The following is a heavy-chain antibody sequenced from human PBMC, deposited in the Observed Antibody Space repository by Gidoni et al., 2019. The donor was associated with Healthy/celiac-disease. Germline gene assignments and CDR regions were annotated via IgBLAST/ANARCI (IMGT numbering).Heavy chain of an antibody. Sequence: EVQLLESGGGLVQPGGSLRLSCAASGFTFSSYAMSWVRQAPGKGLEGVSAISGSGGSTYYADSVKGRFTISRDNSKNTLYLQMNSLRAEDTAVYYCAKLSGVIVATSRYYGMDVWGQGTTVTVSS. CDR3: AKLSGVIVATSRYYGMDV. V-gene: IGHV3-23*01. CDR2: ISGSGGST. CDR1: GFTFSSYA. J-gene: IGHJ6*02. D-gene: IGHD5-12*01.